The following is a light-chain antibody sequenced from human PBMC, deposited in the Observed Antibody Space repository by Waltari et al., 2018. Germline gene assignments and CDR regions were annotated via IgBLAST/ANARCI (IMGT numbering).Light chain of an antibody. CDR2: QES. CDR3: QAWDSSTVV. Sequence: SYELTQPPSVSVSPGQTASITCSGDKLGDKYACWYQQKPGQSPGLVIYQESKRPSGIPERFSGSNSGNTATLTISGTQAMEEADYYCQAWDSSTVVFGGGTKLTVL. V-gene: IGLV3-1*01. CDR1: KLGDKY. J-gene: IGLJ2*01.